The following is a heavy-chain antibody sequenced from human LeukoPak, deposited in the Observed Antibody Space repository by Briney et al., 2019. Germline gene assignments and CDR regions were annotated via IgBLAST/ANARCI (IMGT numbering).Heavy chain of an antibody. D-gene: IGHD2-15*01. V-gene: IGHV1-2*02. Sequence: APVKVSCKASGYTFTYYYMHWVRQAPGQGLEWMGWINSYSGDTNYAQKFQGRVTMTRDTSITTAYMDLSRLKSDDTAVYYCARASVENTLRIDDYWGQGTLVTVSS. CDR3: ARASVENTLRIDDY. CDR2: INSYSGDT. CDR1: GYTFTYYY. J-gene: IGHJ4*02.